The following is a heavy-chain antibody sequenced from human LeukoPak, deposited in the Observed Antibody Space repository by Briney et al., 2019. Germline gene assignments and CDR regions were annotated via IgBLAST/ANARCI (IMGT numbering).Heavy chain of an antibody. D-gene: IGHD3-22*01. V-gene: IGHV4-39*01. Sequence: SETLSLTYTVSGGSISSSSYYWGWIRQPPGKGLEWIGSIYYSGSTYYNPSLKSRVTISVDTSKNQFSLKLSSVTAADTAVYYCARRSPTYYYDSSGYYDPESHWYFDLWGRGTLVTVSS. CDR1: GGSISSSSYY. J-gene: IGHJ2*01. CDR3: ARRSPTYYYDSSGYYDPESHWYFDL. CDR2: IYYSGST.